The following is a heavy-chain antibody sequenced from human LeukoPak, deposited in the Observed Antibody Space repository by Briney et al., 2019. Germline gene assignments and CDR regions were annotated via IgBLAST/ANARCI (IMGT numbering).Heavy chain of an antibody. D-gene: IGHD6-13*01. CDR3: AREAAPGDY. V-gene: IGHV3-23*01. Sequence: GGSLRLSCAASGFTFGDFAMSWVRQAPGKGPHWVSAISGSGGSTYYADSVKGRFTISRDNSRKKLYLQMINVRVEDTAVYYCAREAAPGDYWGQGTLVTVSS. CDR2: ISGSGGST. CDR1: GFTFGDFA. J-gene: IGHJ4*02.